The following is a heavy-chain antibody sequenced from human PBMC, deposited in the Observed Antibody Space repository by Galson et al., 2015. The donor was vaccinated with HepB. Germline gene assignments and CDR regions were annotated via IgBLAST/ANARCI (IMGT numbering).Heavy chain of an antibody. D-gene: IGHD5-18*01. CDR2: ITGKGDST. J-gene: IGHJ5*01. CDR3: AKGYGLFDS. CDR1: GFAFDSHA. V-gene: IGHV3-23*01. Sequence: SLRLSCAASGFAFDSHAMSWVRQAPGRGLEWISGITGKGDSTFYADSVKGRFTVSRDSSNNMLYLQMNSLRAEDAGLYFCAKGYGLFDSWAQGILVTVSS.